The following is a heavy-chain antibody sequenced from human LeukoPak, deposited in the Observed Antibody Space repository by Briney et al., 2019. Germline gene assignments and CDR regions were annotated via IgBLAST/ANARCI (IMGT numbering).Heavy chain of an antibody. CDR3: ARELWPNNNWFDP. CDR1: GGTLSSYA. Sequence: SVKVSCKASGGTLSSYAISWVRQAPGQGLEWMGGIIPIFGTANYAQKFQGRVTMTRDTSTNTVYMELSSLKSEDTAVYYCARELWPNNNWFDPWGQGTLVTVSS. J-gene: IGHJ5*02. D-gene: IGHD2-21*01. CDR2: IIPIFGTA. V-gene: IGHV1-69*05.